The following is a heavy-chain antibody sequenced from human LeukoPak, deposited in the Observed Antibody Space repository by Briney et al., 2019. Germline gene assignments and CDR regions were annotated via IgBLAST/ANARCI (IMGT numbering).Heavy chain of an antibody. D-gene: IGHD2-15*01. V-gene: IGHV4-59*01. CDR1: GGSFSNYY. Sequence: SETLSLTCTVSGGSFSNYYWSWIRQPSGKGLEWIAYFSYSGSTKYSPSLKSRVTISGDTSKNQFSLQLSSVTAADTAVYYCANTKGDCSGGSCYSGIFDYWGQGILVTVSS. CDR3: ANTKGDCSGGSCYSGIFDY. CDR2: FSYSGST. J-gene: IGHJ4*02.